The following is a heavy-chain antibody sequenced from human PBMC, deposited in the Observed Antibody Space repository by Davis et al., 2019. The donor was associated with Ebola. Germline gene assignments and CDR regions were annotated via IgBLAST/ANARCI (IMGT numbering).Heavy chain of an antibody. Sequence: ASVKVSCKVSGYTLTELSMHWVRQAPGKGLEWMGGFDPEDGETIYGQKFQGRVTMTEDTSTDTAYMELSSLRSEDTAVYYCATGDPNWNYESTPPRNWGQGTLVTVSS. CDR1: GYTLTELS. V-gene: IGHV1-24*01. J-gene: IGHJ4*02. D-gene: IGHD1-7*01. CDR3: ATGDPNWNYESTPPRN. CDR2: FDPEDGET.